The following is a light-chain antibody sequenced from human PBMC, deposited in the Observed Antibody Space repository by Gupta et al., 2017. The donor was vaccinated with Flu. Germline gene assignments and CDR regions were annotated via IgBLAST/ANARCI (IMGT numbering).Light chain of an antibody. CDR2: KAS. Sequence: DIQMTQSPSTLSASVGDRVTITCRASQSISSWLAWYQQKPRKAPKLLISKASSLESGVPSRFSGSGSGTEFTLTISSLQPDDFATYYCQQYNNYWTFGQGTKVEIK. V-gene: IGKV1-5*03. CDR1: QSISSW. CDR3: QQYNNYWT. J-gene: IGKJ1*01.